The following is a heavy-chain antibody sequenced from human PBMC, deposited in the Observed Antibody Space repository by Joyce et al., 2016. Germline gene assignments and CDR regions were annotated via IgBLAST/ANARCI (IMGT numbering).Heavy chain of an antibody. V-gene: IGHV3-66*01. Sequence: VSLRLSCTASGFTVGGNYMSWVRQVPGKGLEWVAVIHSGGDTFYADFVKGRFTISRDNSMNTFSLQMNSLRAEDSAVYYCARDMWRSPGMGGYYFDYWGQGTLVTVSS. CDR3: ARDMWRSPGMGGYYFDY. CDR1: GFTVGGNY. CDR2: IHSGGDT. D-gene: IGHD1-14*01. J-gene: IGHJ4*02.